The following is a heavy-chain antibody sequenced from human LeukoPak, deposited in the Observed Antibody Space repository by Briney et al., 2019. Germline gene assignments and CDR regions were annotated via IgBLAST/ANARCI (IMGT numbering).Heavy chain of an antibody. Sequence: SCAXXGVXFSSYGMHWVRQAPGKGLEWVXVISYDGSNKYYADSVKGRFTISRDNSKNTLYLQMNSLRAEDTAVYYCASPRQWLVLGGALDYWGQGTLVTVSS. D-gene: IGHD6-19*01. CDR2: ISYDGSNK. CDR3: ASPRQWLVLGGALDY. J-gene: IGHJ4*02. V-gene: IGHV3-30*03. CDR1: GVXFSSYG.